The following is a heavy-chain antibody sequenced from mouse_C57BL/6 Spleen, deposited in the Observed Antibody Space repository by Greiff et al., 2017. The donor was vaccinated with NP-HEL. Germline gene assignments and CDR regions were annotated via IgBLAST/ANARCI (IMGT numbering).Heavy chain of an antibody. Sequence: QVQLKESGPGLVQPSQSLSITCTVSGFSLTSYGVHWVRQSPGKGLEWLGVIWSGGSTDYNAAFISRLSISKDNSKSQVFFKMNSLQADDTAIYYCARNHYGWYFDVWGTGTTVTVSS. J-gene: IGHJ1*03. CDR2: IWSGGST. D-gene: IGHD1-1*01. CDR3: ARNHYGWYFDV. V-gene: IGHV2-2*01. CDR1: GFSLTSYG.